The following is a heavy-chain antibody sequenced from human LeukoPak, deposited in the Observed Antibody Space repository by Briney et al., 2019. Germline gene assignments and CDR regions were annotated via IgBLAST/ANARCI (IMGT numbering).Heavy chain of an antibody. CDR2: INPNSGGT. CDR3: ARDRGGYSYAG. CDR1: GYTFTGYY. D-gene: IGHD5-18*01. V-gene: IGHV1-2*02. J-gene: IGHJ4*02. Sequence: ASVKVSCKASGYTFTGYYMHWVRQAPGQGLEWMGWINPNSGGTNYSQKFQGRVTMTRDTSMSTAYMELSRLTSDDTAVYYCARDRGGYSYAGWGQGTLVTVSS.